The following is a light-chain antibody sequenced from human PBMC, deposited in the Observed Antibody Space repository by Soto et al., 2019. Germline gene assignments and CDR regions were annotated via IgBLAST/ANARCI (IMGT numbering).Light chain of an antibody. CDR1: QSVSSY. CDR2: DVS. Sequence: EIVLTQSPATLSLSPGERATLSCRASQSVSSYLAWYQQRPGQAPRLLIYDVSNGATGIPARFSGSGSGTDFTVTISSLEPEEFAVYYCQQNSGGPLTFGGGTTVEIK. V-gene: IGKV3-11*01. CDR3: QQNSGGPLT. J-gene: IGKJ4*01.